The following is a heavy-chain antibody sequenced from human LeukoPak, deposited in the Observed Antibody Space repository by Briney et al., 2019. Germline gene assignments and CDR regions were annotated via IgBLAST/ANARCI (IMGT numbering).Heavy chain of an antibody. CDR2: IYPGDSDT. J-gene: IGHJ4*02. V-gene: IGHV5-51*01. CDR1: GYSFTSYW. D-gene: IGHD6-13*01. Sequence: GESLKISCKGSGYSFTSYWIGWVRQMPGKGLEWMGIIYPGDSDTRYSPSFQGQVTISADKSISTAYLQWSSLKASDTAMYYCARILSPIVGSSWYYFDYWGQGTLVTVSS. CDR3: ARILSPIVGSSWYYFDY.